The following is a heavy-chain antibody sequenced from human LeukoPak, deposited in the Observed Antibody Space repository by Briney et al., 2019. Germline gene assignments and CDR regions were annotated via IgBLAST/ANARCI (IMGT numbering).Heavy chain of an antibody. CDR3: ARGVLAVAGTCYY. Sequence: PGGSLRLSCAASGFTFSSYSMNRVRQAPGKGLEWVSYISSSSSTIYYADSVKGRFTISRDNAKNSLYLQMNSLRAEDTAVYYCARGVLAVAGTCYYWGQGTLVTVSS. CDR2: ISSSSSTI. V-gene: IGHV3-48*01. J-gene: IGHJ4*02. CDR1: GFTFSSYS. D-gene: IGHD6-19*01.